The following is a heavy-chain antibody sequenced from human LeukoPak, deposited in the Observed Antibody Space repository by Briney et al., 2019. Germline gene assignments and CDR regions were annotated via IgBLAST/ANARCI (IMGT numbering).Heavy chain of an antibody. CDR3: ARDLGQYYDTSDNWFDP. CDR1: GFTFSSHW. V-gene: IGHV3-74*01. Sequence: GGSLRLSCAASGFTFSSHWMHWVRQGPGKGLVWVSRINSDGSSTTYADSVKGRFAMSRDNAKNTLYLQMNSLRAEDTAVYYCARDLGQYYDTSDNWFDPWGQGTLVTVSS. J-gene: IGHJ5*02. CDR2: INSDGSST. D-gene: IGHD3-22*01.